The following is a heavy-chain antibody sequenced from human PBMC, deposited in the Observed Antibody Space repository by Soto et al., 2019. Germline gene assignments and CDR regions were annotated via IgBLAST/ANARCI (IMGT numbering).Heavy chain of an antibody. J-gene: IGHJ4*02. V-gene: IGHV4-31*03. CDR3: ATTEDYFDY. CDR2: IFYSGST. Sequence: SETLSLTCTVSGVSLTSCTYYWSWIRQHPGKGLEWIGYIFYSGSTDYNPSLKSRVNISVDTSKNQFSLKLNSVTAADTAVYFCATTEDYFDYWGQGNRVTVFS. CDR1: GVSLTSCTYY.